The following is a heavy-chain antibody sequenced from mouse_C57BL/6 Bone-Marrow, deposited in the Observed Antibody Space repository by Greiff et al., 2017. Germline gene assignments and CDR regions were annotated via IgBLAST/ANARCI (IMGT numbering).Heavy chain of an antibody. J-gene: IGHJ2*01. D-gene: IGHD1-1*01. CDR1: GFNIKNTY. V-gene: IGHV14-3*01. CDR2: IDPANGNT. Sequence: EVKLQESVAELVRPGASVKLSCTASGFNIKNTYMHWVKQRPEQGLEWIGRIDPANGNTKYAPKFQGKATITADTSSNTAYLQLSSLTSEDTAIYYCARNSPYYGSSPYYFDYWGQGTTLTVSS. CDR3: ARNSPYYGSSPYYFDY.